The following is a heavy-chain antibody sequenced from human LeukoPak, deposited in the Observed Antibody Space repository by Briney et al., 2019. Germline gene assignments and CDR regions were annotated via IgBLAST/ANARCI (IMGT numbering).Heavy chain of an antibody. CDR2: ISAYNGNT. CDR1: GYTFTSYG. D-gene: IGHD1-26*01. J-gene: IGHJ3*02. CDR3: ARFEGGHLGDAFDI. Sequence: ASVKVSCKASGYTFTSYGISWVRQAPGQGLEWMGWISAYNGNTNYAQKLQGRVTMTTDTSTSTAYMELRSLRSDDTAVYHCARFEGGHLGDAFDIWGQGTMVTVSS. V-gene: IGHV1-18*01.